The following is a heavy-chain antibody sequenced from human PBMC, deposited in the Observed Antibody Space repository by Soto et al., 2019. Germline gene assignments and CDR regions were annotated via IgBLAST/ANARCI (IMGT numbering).Heavy chain of an antibody. D-gene: IGHD2-8*01. CDR2: INPSGGST. J-gene: IGHJ6*02. CDR3: ASSGMVYADYYYYGMDV. Sequence: GASVKVSCKASGYTFTSYAMHWVRQAPGQGLEWMGKINPSGGSTSYAQKFQGRVTMTRDTSTSTVYMKLSSLRSEDTAVYYCASSGMVYADYYYYGMDVWGQGTTVTVSS. V-gene: IGHV1-46*01. CDR1: GYTFTSYA.